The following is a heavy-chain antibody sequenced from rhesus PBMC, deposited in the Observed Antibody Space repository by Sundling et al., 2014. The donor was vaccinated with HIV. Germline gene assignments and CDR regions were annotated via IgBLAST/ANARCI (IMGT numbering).Heavy chain of an antibody. CDR3: ARDHMTTLAAFDY. CDR2: ISGSSGST. V-gene: IGHV4-165*01. CDR1: GGSFSAYY. J-gene: IGHJ4*01. D-gene: IGHD4-29*01. Sequence: QVQLQESDPGLVKPSETLSLTCAVSGGSFSAYYWNFIRQPPGKGLEWIGYISGSSGSTDYNPSLKSRVTISRDTSKNQFSLDLTSVTAADTAVYYCARDHMTTLAAFDYWGQGVLVTVSS.